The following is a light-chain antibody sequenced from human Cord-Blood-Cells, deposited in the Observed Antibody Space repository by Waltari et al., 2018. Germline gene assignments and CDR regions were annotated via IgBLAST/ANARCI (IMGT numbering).Light chain of an antibody. CDR1: NIGSKS. CDR3: QVWDSSSDRWV. Sequence: SYVLTQPPSVSVAPGKTARITCGGNNIGSKSVHWYQQKPGQAPVLVIYYDSDRPSGIPERCSGANAGNTANLTISRVEAGDEADYYCQVWDSSSDRWVFGGGTKLTVL. J-gene: IGLJ3*02. CDR2: YDS. V-gene: IGLV3-21*04.